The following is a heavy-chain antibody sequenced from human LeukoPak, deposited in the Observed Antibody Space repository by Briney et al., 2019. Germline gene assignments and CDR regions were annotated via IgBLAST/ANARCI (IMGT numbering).Heavy chain of an antibody. CDR2: ISYDGSNK. CDR3: AKTRLAEDIVVVPAAIDLDY. J-gene: IGHJ4*02. Sequence: GGSLRLSCAASGFTFSGYGMHWVRQAPGKGLEWVAVISYDGSNKYYADSVKGRFTISRDNSKNTLYLQMNSLRAEDTAVYYCAKTRLAEDIVVVPAAIDLDYWGQGTLVTVSS. D-gene: IGHD2-2*01. V-gene: IGHV3-30*18. CDR1: GFTFSGYG.